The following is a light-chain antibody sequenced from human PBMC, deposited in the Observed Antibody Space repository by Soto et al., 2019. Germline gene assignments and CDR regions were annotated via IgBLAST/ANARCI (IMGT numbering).Light chain of an antibody. Sequence: QSALTQPASVSGSPGQSITISCTGTSSDVGGYNYVSWYQQHPGKAPKLMIYEVSNRPSGVSNRFSGSKSGNTASLTISGRQGEDEADYYGSSYTGSSALVFGGGTKLTVL. CDR1: SSDVGGYNY. J-gene: IGLJ2*01. V-gene: IGLV2-14*01. CDR2: EVS. CDR3: SSYTGSSALV.